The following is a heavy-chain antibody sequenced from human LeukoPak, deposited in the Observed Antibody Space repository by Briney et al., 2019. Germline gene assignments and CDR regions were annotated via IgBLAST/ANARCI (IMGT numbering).Heavy chain of an antibody. CDR1: GFTFSNYA. CDR2: ISGSGGST. D-gene: IGHD1-26*01. Sequence: AGGSLRLSCAASGFTFSNYAMSWVRQAPGKGLEWVSAISGSGGSTYHADSVKGRFTISRDNSKNTLYLQMNSLTAEDTAVYYCAKGNMAGGGNDHWGQGTLVTVSS. J-gene: IGHJ4*02. CDR3: AKGNMAGGGNDH. V-gene: IGHV3-23*01.